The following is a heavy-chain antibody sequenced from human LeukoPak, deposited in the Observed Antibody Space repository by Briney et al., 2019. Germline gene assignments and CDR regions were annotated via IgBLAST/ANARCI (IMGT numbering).Heavy chain of an antibody. D-gene: IGHD1-26*01. Sequence: ASVKVSCKVSGYTLTELSMHWVRQAPGKGLEWMGGFDPEDGETIYAQKFQGRVTMTEDTSTDTAYMELSSLRSEDTAVYYCATFSIVGATTYFQHWGQGTLVTVSS. J-gene: IGHJ1*01. CDR3: ATFSIVGATTYFQH. V-gene: IGHV1-24*01. CDR2: FDPEDGET. CDR1: GYTLTELS.